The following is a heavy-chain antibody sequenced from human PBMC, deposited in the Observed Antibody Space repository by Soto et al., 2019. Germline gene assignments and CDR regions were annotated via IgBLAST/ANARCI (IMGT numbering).Heavy chain of an antibody. J-gene: IGHJ4*02. V-gene: IGHV3-23*01. CDR1: GFTFSSYS. D-gene: IGHD3-10*01. Sequence: EVQLLESGGGLVQPGGSLRISCAASGFTFSSYSMSWVRQAPGKGLEWVSGFRSGGDDGTTHYADSVKGRFTISRDNSKNTLFLQMDSLRAEDTAIYYCAKKVNSGPGSQYFDYWGQGTLVTVSS. CDR2: SGGDDGTT. CDR3: AKKVNSGPGSQYFDY.